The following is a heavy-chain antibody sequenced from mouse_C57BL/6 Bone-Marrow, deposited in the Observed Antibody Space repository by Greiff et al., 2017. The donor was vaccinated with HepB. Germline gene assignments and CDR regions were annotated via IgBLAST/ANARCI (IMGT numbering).Heavy chain of an antibody. CDR3: ARDLDYFDY. V-gene: IGHV5-16*01. Sequence: EVKLMESEGGLVQPGSSMKLSCTASGFTFSDYYMAWVRQVAEKGLEWVANINYDGSSTYYLDSLKSRFIISRDNAKNILYLQMSSLKSEDTATYYCARDLDYFDYWGQGTTLTVSS. CDR1: GFTFSDYY. J-gene: IGHJ2*01. CDR2: INYDGSST.